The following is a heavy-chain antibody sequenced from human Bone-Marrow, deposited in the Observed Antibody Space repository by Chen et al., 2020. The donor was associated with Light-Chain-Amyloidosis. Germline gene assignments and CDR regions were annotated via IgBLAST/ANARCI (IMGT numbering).Heavy chain of an antibody. CDR1: GGSISINSYY. CDR2: MSYSGST. Sequence: QLQLQESGPGLVRPSETLSPTCTVSGGSISINSYYWGWIRQPPGQGLEWIGSMSYSGSTYYSPSLKSRVTISVDTPKNQFSLRLNSVTAADTALYYCARMFGFCSGGSCYSAYFDYWGQGALVTVSS. CDR3: ARMFGFCSGGSCYSAYFDY. V-gene: IGHV4-39*01. J-gene: IGHJ4*02. D-gene: IGHD2-15*01.